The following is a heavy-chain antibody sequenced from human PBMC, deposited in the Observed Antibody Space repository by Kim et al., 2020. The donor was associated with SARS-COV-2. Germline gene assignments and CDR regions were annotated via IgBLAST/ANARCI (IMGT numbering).Heavy chain of an antibody. Sequence: ASVKVSCKASGYTFTGYYMHWVRQAPGQGLEWMGWINPNSGGTNYAQKFQGRVTMTRDTSISTAYMELSRLRSDDTAVYYCARDWWAPYYYGMDVWGQGTTVTVSS. CDR1: GYTFTGYY. D-gene: IGHD2-15*01. V-gene: IGHV1-2*02. J-gene: IGHJ6*02. CDR3: ARDWWAPYYYGMDV. CDR2: INPNSGGT.